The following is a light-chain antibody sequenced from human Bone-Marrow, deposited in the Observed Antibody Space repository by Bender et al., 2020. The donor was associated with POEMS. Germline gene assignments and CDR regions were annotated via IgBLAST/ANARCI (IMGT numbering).Light chain of an antibody. CDR3: CSYAGSVTWV. V-gene: IGLV2-23*02. CDR1: NNDIGGYNL. CDR2: EVS. Sequence: QSALSQPASVSGSPGQSITISCAGTNNDIGGYNLVSLYPQFPGKAPKLMIYEVSKRAAGVSDRFSGSKSGNTASLTISGLQAEDEADYYCCSYAGSVTWVFGGGTKVTVL. J-gene: IGLJ3*02.